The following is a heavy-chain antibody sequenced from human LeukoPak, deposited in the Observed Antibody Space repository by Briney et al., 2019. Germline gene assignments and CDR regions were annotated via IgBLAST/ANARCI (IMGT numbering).Heavy chain of an antibody. Sequence: GASVKVSCKASGYTFTSYGISWVRQAPGQGLEWMGWISAYNGNTNYAQKFQGRVTMTRDTSTSTVYMELSSLRSEDTAVYYCARDLGGWYNDAFDIWGQGTMVTVSS. CDR1: GYTFTSYG. CDR3: ARDLGGWYNDAFDI. V-gene: IGHV1-18*01. D-gene: IGHD6-19*01. CDR2: ISAYNGNT. J-gene: IGHJ3*02.